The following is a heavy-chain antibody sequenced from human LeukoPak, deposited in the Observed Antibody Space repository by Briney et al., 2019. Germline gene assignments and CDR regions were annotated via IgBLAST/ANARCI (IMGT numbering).Heavy chain of an antibody. CDR2: IKSKTDGGTT. CDR3: TTVFQYYDILTGYYYYFDY. D-gene: IGHD3-9*01. V-gene: IGHV3-15*01. J-gene: IGHJ4*02. CDR1: GFTFSTYS. Sequence: GGSLRLPCAASGFTFSTYSMNWVRQAPGKGLEWVGRIKSKTDGGTTDYAAPVKGRFTISRDDSKNTLYLQMNSLKTEDTAVYYCTTVFQYYDILTGYYYYFDYWGQGTLVTVSS.